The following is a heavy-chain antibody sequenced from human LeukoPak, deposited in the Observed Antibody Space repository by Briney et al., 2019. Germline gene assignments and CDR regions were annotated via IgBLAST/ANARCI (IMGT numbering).Heavy chain of an antibody. Sequence: ASVKVSCKASGYTFTSYYMHWVRQAPGQGLEWMGIINPSGGSTSYAQKFQGRVTMTRDMSTSTVYMELSSLRSDDTAVYYCARTYGSGSYYNVDMTTKFDYWGQGTLVTVSS. CDR1: GYTFTSYY. V-gene: IGHV1-46*01. J-gene: IGHJ4*02. CDR3: ARTYGSGSYYNVDMTTKFDY. CDR2: INPSGGST. D-gene: IGHD3-10*01.